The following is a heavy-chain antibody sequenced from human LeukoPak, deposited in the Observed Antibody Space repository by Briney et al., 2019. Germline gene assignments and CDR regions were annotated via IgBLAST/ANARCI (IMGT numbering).Heavy chain of an antibody. CDR1: GDSIGSYY. V-gene: IGHV4-59*08. CDR2: IHNSGRT. D-gene: IGHD6-19*01. J-gene: IGHJ4*02. Sequence: PSETLSLTCTVSGDSIGSYYWSWIRQLPGKGLEWIGYIHNSGRTNYNPSLKSRVTISVDTSKNQFSLKLISVTATDTAVYYCARHVSGIDIFDFWGQGTLVTVSS. CDR3: ARHVSGIDIFDF.